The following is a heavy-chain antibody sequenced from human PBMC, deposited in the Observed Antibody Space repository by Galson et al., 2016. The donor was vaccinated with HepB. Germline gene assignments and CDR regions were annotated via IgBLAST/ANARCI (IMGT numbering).Heavy chain of an antibody. CDR3: ARSSYNWNVGYYFDY. Sequence: SETLSLTCAVYGGSFSDYYWGWIRQSPGKGLEWIGYIYYSGSTNYNPSLKSRVTISVDTSKSQFSLKLLSVTAADTAVYYCARSSYNWNVGYYFDYWGQGTLVTVSS. CDR2: IYYSGST. CDR1: GGSFSDYY. V-gene: IGHV4-34*11. J-gene: IGHJ4*02. D-gene: IGHD1-1*01.